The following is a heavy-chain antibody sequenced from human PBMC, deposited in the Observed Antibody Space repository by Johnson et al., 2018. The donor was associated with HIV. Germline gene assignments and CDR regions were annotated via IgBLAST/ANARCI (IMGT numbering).Heavy chain of an antibody. CDR1: GFTFSNYG. Sequence: VQLVESGGGVVQPGGSLRLSCAASGFTFSNYGMHWVRQAPGKGLEWVASISGSGSARYYADSVKGRFTISRDNARTSLYLQMNSLRAEDTAVYYCARDQGVRRVVVFDDAFDVWGQGTMVTVSS. J-gene: IGHJ3*01. V-gene: IGHV3-48*03. CDR3: ARDQGVRRVVVFDDAFDV. CDR2: ISGSGSAR. D-gene: IGHD2-15*01.